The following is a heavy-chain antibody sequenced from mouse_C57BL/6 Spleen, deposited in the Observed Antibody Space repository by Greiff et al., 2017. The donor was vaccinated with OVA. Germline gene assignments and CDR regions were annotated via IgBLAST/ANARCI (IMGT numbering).Heavy chain of an antibody. V-gene: IGHV1-61*01. CDR3: ARRHYGSSYWYFDV. CDR1: GYTFTSYW. J-gene: IGHJ1*03. Sequence: QVQLQQPGAELVRPGSSVKLSCKASGYTFTSYWMDWVKPRPGQGLEWIGNIYPSDSETHYNQKFKDKATLTVDKSSSTAYMQLSSLTSEDSAVYYCARRHYGSSYWYFDVWGTGTTVTVSS. CDR2: IYPSDSET. D-gene: IGHD1-1*01.